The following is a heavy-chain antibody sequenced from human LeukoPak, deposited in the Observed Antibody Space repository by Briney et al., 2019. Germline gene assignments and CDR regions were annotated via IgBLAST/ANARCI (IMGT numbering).Heavy chain of an antibody. CDR3: ANTDDGDYVLMG. CDR2: INHSGST. J-gene: IGHJ4*02. V-gene: IGHV4-34*01. CDR1: GGSFSGYY. Sequence: PSETLSLTCAVYGGSFSGYYWSWIRQPPGKGLEWIGEINHSGSTNYNPSLKSRVTISVDTSKNQFSLKLSSVTAADTAVYYCANTDDGDYVLMGWGQGTLVTVSS. D-gene: IGHD4-17*01.